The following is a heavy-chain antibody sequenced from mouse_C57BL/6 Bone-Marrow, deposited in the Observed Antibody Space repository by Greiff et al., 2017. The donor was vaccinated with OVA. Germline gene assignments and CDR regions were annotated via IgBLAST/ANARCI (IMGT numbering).Heavy chain of an antibody. CDR2: IYPRSGNT. CDR1: GYTFTSSG. D-gene: IGHD1-1*01. J-gene: IGHJ4*01. V-gene: IGHV1-81*01. CDR3: ASLDPLYCYGSSYDYAKDC. Sequence: QVQLQQSGAELARPGASVKLSCKASGYTFTSSGISWVKQRTGQGLEWIGEIYPRSGNTYYNEKFKGKATLTADKSSSTAYMELRSLTSADSAVYICASLDPLYCYGSSYDYAKDCGGRGTGVTGSS.